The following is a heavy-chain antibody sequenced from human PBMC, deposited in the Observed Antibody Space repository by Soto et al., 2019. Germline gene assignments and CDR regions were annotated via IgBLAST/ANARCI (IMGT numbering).Heavy chain of an antibody. J-gene: IGHJ4*02. D-gene: IGHD6-13*01. CDR2: SNPNGGST. CDR1: GYIFINYY. CDR3: ARDLAAADY. Sequence: QVHLVQSGAEVKKPWASVKVSCKASGYIFINYYIHWVRQAPGQGLEWIGISNPNGGSTNYAQKCRGRVTMVRDTYTSTVYMDLSSLRSDDTAVYYCARDLAAADYWGQGTLVTVSS. V-gene: IGHV1-46*01.